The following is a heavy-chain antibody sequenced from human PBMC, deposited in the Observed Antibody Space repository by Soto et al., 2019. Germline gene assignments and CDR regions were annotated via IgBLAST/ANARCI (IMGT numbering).Heavy chain of an antibody. Sequence: QVELVQSGAEVKKPGASVKVSCKASGYTFTRYGISWVRQAPGQGLEWIGWINTYNGDTSHAQKLQGRVTMTTDTSTSTAYMELRSLRSDDTAVYYCARDEYGGDSGYAMDVWGQGTTVTFSS. D-gene: IGHD2-21*02. CDR1: GYTFTRYG. CDR2: INTYNGDT. CDR3: ARDEYGGDSGYAMDV. V-gene: IGHV1-18*01. J-gene: IGHJ6*02.